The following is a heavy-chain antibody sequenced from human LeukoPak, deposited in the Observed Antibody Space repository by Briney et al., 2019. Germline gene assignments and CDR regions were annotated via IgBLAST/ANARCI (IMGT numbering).Heavy chain of an antibody. D-gene: IGHD3/OR15-3a*01. Sequence: GGSLRLSCAASGFTFSRYGMHWVRQAPGKGLEWVANIKQDGSEKYYVDSVKGRFTISRDNAKNSLYLQMNSLRAEDTAVYYCARDIVWTPWGQGTMVTVSS. J-gene: IGHJ3*01. CDR1: GFTFSRYG. CDR3: ARDIVWTP. CDR2: IKQDGSEK. V-gene: IGHV3-7*01.